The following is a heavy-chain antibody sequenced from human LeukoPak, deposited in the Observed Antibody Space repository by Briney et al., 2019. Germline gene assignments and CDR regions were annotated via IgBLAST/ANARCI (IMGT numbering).Heavy chain of an antibody. CDR3: AGRSGYYINWFDP. Sequence: PSETLSLTCTVSGGSISSYYWSWIRQPAGKGLEWIGRIYTSGITNYNPSLKSRVTISVDTSKNQFSLKLSSVTAADTAVYYCAGRSGYYINWFDPWGQGTLVTVSS. CDR1: GGSISSYY. D-gene: IGHD3-3*01. J-gene: IGHJ5*02. V-gene: IGHV4-4*07. CDR2: IYTSGIT.